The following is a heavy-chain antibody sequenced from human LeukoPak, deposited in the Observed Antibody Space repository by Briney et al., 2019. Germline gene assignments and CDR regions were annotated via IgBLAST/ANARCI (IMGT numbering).Heavy chain of an antibody. CDR2: ISGSGGST. V-gene: IGHV3-23*01. J-gene: IGHJ4*02. Sequence: GGSLRLSCTASGFTFSSYAMSWVRQAPGKGLEWVSAISGSGGSTYYADSVKGRFTISRDNSKNTLYLQMNSLRAEDTAVYYCAKEGGYGELSSYFDYWGQGTLVTVSS. D-gene: IGHD3-16*02. CDR3: AKEGGYGELSSYFDY. CDR1: GFTFSSYA.